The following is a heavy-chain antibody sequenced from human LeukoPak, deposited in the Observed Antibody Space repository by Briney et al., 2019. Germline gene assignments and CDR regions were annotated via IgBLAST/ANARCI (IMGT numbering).Heavy chain of an antibody. D-gene: IGHD6-19*01. J-gene: IGHJ6*02. Sequence: GASVKVSCKASGYTFTSYDINWVRQATGQGLEWMGWMNPNSGNTGYAQKFQGRVTMTRNTSISTAYMELSSQRPEDTAMYYCARGTYSSGWYYYGMDVWGQGTTVTVSS. V-gene: IGHV1-8*01. CDR1: GYTFTSYD. CDR2: MNPNSGNT. CDR3: ARGTYSSGWYYYGMDV.